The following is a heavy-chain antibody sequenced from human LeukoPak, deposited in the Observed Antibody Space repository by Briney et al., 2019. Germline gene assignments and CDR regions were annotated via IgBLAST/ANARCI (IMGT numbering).Heavy chain of an antibody. V-gene: IGHV1-69*13. CDR3: AREGPKGRDY. J-gene: IGHJ4*02. Sequence: GASVKVSCXASGGTFSSYAISWVRQAPGQGLQWMGGIIPIFGTANYAQKFQGRVTITADESTSTAYMELSSLRSEDTAVYYCAREGPKGRDYWGQGTLVTVSS. CDR1: GGTFSSYA. CDR2: IIPIFGTA.